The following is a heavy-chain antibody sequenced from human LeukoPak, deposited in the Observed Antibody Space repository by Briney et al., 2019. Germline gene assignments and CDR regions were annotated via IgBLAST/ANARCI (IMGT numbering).Heavy chain of an antibody. CDR1: GGTFSSYA. CDR3: AKSWRWHQNTYGMNV. J-gene: IGHJ6*02. CDR2: IIPILGIA. Sequence: SVKVSCKASGGTFSSYAISWVRQAPGQGLEWMGRIIPILGIANYAQKFQGRVTITADKSTSTAYMELSSLRAEDTGVYYCAKSWRWHQNTYGMNVWGQGTTVTVSS. V-gene: IGHV1-69*04. D-gene: IGHD5-24*01.